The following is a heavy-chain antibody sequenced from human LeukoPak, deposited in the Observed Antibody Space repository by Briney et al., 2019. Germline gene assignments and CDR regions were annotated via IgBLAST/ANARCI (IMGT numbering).Heavy chain of an antibody. J-gene: IGHJ2*01. Sequence: GGSLRLSCAASGFTFSSYGMSWVRQAPGKGLEWVSAISGSGGSTYYADSVKGRFTISRDNSKNTLYLQMNSLRAEDTAVYYCAKKARITMIARYFDLWGRGTLVTVSS. CDR3: AKKARITMIARYFDL. CDR1: GFTFSSYG. CDR2: ISGSGGST. V-gene: IGHV3-23*01. D-gene: IGHD3-22*01.